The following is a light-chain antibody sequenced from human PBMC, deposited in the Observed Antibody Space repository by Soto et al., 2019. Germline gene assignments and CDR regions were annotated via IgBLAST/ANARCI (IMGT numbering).Light chain of an antibody. CDR2: LNNDGSH. V-gene: IGLV4-69*01. J-gene: IGLJ2*01. CDR3: QTWGTDVV. CDR1: SGRSSYT. Sequence: QSVLTQSPSASATLGASVKLTCTLSSGRSSYTIAWHQQQPEKGPRYLMTLNNDGSHIRGDGIPDRFSGSSSGVERYLTISLLQSEDEADYYCQTWGTDVVFGGGTKLTVL.